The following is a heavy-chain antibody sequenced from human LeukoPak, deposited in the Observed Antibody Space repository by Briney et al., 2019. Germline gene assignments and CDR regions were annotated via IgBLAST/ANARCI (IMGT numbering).Heavy chain of an antibody. CDR1: GFTFSSYS. D-gene: IGHD4-11*01. V-gene: IGHV3-21*01. CDR3: SRVMRLTTTVTALGGMDV. CDR2: ISSSSSYI. J-gene: IGHJ6*02. Sequence: GGSLRLSCAASGFTFSSYSMNWVRQAPGKGPEWVSSISSSSSYIYYADSVKGRFTISRDNAKNSLYLQMNSLRAEDTAVYYCSRVMRLTTTVTALGGMDVWGQGTTVTVSS.